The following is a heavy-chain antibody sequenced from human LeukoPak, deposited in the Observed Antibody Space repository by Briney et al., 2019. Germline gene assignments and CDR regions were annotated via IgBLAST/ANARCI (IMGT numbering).Heavy chain of an antibody. D-gene: IGHD5-18*01. CDR3: ARSGYSYGYGD. Sequence: ASVKVSCKASGGTFTGYCMHWVRQASGQGLEWMGRINPNSGGTNYAQKFQGRVTMTRDTSISPAYMELSRLRSDDTAVYYCARSGYSYGYGDWGQGTLVTVSX. CDR2: INPNSGGT. V-gene: IGHV1-2*06. CDR1: GGTFTGYC. J-gene: IGHJ4*02.